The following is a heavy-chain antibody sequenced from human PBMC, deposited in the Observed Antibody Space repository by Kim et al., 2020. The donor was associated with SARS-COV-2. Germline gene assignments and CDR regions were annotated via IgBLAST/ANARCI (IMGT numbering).Heavy chain of an antibody. CDR3: ARADTEGAFDI. CDR2: ISYDGSNK. Sequence: GGSLRLFCAASGFTFSSYAMHWVRQAPGKGLEWVAVISYDGSNKYYADSVKGRFTISRDNSKNTLYLQMNSLRAEDTAGYYCARADTEGAFDIWGQGTM. D-gene: IGHD5-18*01. V-gene: IGHV3-30-3*01. J-gene: IGHJ3*02. CDR1: GFTFSSYA.